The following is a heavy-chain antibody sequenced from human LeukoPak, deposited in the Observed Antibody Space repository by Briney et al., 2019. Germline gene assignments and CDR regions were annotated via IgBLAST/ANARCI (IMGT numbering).Heavy chain of an antibody. D-gene: IGHD1-1*01. V-gene: IGHV3-74*01. CDR2: INSDGDSA. J-gene: IGHJ4*02. CDR3: ARESDASNDLDY. CDR1: GFTFSSYW. Sequence: PGGSPRLSWAASGFTFSSYWMHWVRQAPGKGLVWVSRINSDGDSASYADSVKGRFTISRDNAKNTLYLQMNSLRAEDTAVYYCARESDASNDLDYWGQGTLVPVSS.